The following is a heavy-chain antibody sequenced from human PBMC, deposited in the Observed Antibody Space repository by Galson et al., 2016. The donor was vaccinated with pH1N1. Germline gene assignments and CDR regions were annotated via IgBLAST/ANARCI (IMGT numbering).Heavy chain of an antibody. J-gene: IGHJ3*01. V-gene: IGHV3-23*01. Sequence: SLRLSCAASGLTFSRYAMSWVRQAPGKGLEWVSGIGGTGGSTYYADSVKGRFTISRDNAKNTLYLQMNNLRAEDTAVYYCAKDESSMIVVVRGLFAFWGQGTMVTVSS. CDR2: IGGTGGST. CDR1: GLTFSRYA. CDR3: AKDESSMIVVVRGLFAF. D-gene: IGHD3-22*01.